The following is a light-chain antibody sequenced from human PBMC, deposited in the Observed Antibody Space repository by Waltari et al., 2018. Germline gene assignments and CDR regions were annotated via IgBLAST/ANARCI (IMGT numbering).Light chain of an antibody. CDR3: MQYLQAVGT. Sequence: QCLLHNNGNNYLDWYLQKPGQSPQLLIYDGSNRASGVPDRFSGSGSGTDFTLKISRVEAEDVGVYYCMQYLQAVGTFGQWTKVEIK. CDR1: QCLLHNNGNNY. V-gene: IGKV2-28*01. CDR2: DGS. J-gene: IGKJ1*01.